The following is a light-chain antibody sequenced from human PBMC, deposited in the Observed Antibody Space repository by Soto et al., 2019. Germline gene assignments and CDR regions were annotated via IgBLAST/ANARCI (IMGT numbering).Light chain of an antibody. CDR3: RLSV. CDR2: EVS. J-gene: IGLJ2*01. Sequence: QSALTQPASVSGSPGQSITISCTGTSSDVGSYNLVSWYQQHPGKAPKLMIYEVSKRPSGVSNRFSGSKSGNTASLTISGLQAEDEADYYCRLSVFGGGTQLTVL. CDR1: SSDVGSYNL. V-gene: IGLV2-23*02.